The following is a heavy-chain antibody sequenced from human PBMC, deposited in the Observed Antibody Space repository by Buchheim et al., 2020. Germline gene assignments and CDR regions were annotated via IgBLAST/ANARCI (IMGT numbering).Heavy chain of an antibody. CDR1: GFTFSSYA. Sequence: QVQLVESGGGVVQPGRSLRLSCAASGFTFSSYAMHWVRQAPGKGLEWVAVISYDGSNKYYADSVKGRFTISRDNSKNTLYLQMNSLRAEDTAVYYCARDRLGLDGRQQLAYYYYYYYGMDVWGQGTT. D-gene: IGHD6-13*01. CDR3: ARDRLGLDGRQQLAYYYYYYYGMDV. V-gene: IGHV3-30-3*01. J-gene: IGHJ6*02. CDR2: ISYDGSNK.